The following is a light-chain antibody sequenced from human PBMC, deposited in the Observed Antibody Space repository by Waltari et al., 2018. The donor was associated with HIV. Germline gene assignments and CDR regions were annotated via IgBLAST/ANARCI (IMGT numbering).Light chain of an antibody. CDR3: SSYTSRATGVL. J-gene: IGLJ2*01. V-gene: IGLV2-14*01. CDR1: SSDIGGYNF. CDR2: EVT. Sequence: QSALTQPASVSGSPGQSITISCTGTSSDIGGYNFVSWYQKHPGRAPRLMIYEVTSRPSGVSNRFSGSRSGNTASLTISGLQAEDEADYYCSSYTSRATGVLFGGGTTLTVL.